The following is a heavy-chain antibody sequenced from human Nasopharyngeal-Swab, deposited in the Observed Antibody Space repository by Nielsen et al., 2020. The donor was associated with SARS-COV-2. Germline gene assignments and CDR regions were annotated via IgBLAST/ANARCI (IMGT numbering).Heavy chain of an antibody. V-gene: IGHV4-30-4*01. D-gene: IGHD4-17*01. CDR2: IYYSGST. Sequence: SETLSLTCNVSGGSISSGDYYWSWIRQPPGKGLEWIGYIYYSGSTYYNPSLKSRVTISVDTSKNQFSLKLSSVTAADTAVYYCARHDYGDYGLDYWGQGTLVTVSS. CDR1: GGSISSGDYY. J-gene: IGHJ4*02. CDR3: ARHDYGDYGLDY.